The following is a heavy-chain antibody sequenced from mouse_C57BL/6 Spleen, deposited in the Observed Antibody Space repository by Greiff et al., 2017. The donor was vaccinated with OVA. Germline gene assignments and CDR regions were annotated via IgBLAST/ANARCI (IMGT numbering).Heavy chain of an antibody. CDR2: FHPYNDDT. Sequence: VMLVESGAELVKPGASVKMSCKASGYTFTTYPIEWMKQNHGKSLEWIGNFHPYNDDTKYNEKFKGKATLTVEKSSSTVYLELSRLTSDDSAVYYCARRGISNPAWFAYWGQGTLVTVSA. J-gene: IGHJ3*01. D-gene: IGHD2-5*01. CDR3: ARRGISNPAWFAY. CDR1: GYTFTTYP. V-gene: IGHV1-47*01.